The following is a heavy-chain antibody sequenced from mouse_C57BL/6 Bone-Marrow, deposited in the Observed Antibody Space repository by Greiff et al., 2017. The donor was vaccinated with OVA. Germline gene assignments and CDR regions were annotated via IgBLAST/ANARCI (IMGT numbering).Heavy chain of an antibody. J-gene: IGHJ4*01. CDR1: GFSLSTSGMG. Sequence: QVTLKECGPGILQSSQTLSLTCSFSGFSLSTSGMGVSWLRQPSGQGLVWLAHLYWDDDKRYNPSLKSRPTISKDTSRNKVYPKSTTVDTANTATYYCARRAFTMGAMDYWGQGTAVTVSA. CDR3: ARRAFTMGAMDY. CDR2: LYWDDDK. D-gene: IGHD1-1*02. V-gene: IGHV8-12*01.